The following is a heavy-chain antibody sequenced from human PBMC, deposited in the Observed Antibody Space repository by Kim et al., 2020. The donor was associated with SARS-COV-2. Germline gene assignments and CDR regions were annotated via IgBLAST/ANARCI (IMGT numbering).Heavy chain of an antibody. CDR1: GFTVSSNY. V-gene: IGHV3-53*01. J-gene: IGHJ4*02. D-gene: IGHD2-2*02. CDR2: IYSGGST. CDR3: ARVSIYCSSTSCYNVFDY. Sequence: GGSLRLSCAASGFTVSSNYMSWVRQAPGKGLEWVSVIYSGGSTYYADSVKGRFTISRDNSKNTLYLQMNSLRAEDTAVYYCARVSIYCSSTSCYNVFDYWGQGTLVTVSS.